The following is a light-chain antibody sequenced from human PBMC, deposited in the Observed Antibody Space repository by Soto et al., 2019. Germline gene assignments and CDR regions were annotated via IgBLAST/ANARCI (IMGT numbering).Light chain of an antibody. J-gene: IGLJ2*01. V-gene: IGLV2-14*03. CDR1: SSDVGGYNF. Sequence: QSALTQPASVSGSPGQSIAISCTGTSSDVGGYNFVSWYQQHPGKAPKLVIYDVNIRPSGVSDRFSGSKSGNTASLTISGLHAEDEADYYCSSYSGSSTLVVFGGGTKLTVL. CDR3: SSYSGSSTLVV. CDR2: DVN.